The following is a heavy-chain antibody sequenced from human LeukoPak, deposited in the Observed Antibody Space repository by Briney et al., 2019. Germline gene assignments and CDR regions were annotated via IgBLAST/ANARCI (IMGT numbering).Heavy chain of an antibody. V-gene: IGHV4-59*01. Sequence: SSETLSLTCTVSGGSISSYYWSWIRQPPGKGLEWIGNIYDSGSTNYNPSLKSRVTISVDTSKNQCSLKLSSVTAADTAVYYCARQSISGSSLSYFDYWGQGTLVNVSS. CDR1: GGSISSYY. CDR2: IYDSGST. D-gene: IGHD3-22*01. J-gene: IGHJ4*02. CDR3: ARQSISGSSLSYFDY.